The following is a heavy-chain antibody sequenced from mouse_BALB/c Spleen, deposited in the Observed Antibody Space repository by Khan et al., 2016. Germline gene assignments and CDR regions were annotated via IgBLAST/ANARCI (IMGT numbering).Heavy chain of an antibody. Sequence: QVQLKESGPGLVAPSQSLSITCTVSGFSLTSYGVHWVRQPPGKGLELLGVIWAGGSTNYNSALIFRLSISKDNFKSQVFLNMNSLLSEDTNVDYCARLEDIWGQGTTLTVSS. CDR3: ARLEDI. CDR2: IWAGGST. D-gene: IGHD1-3*01. V-gene: IGHV2-9*02. CDR1: GFSLTSYG. J-gene: IGHJ2*01.